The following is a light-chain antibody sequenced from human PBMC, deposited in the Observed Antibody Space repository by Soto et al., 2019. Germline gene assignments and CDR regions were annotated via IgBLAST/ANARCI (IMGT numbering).Light chain of an antibody. CDR2: AAS. J-gene: IGKJ4*01. CDR3: QQYDSYPLT. V-gene: IGKV1-16*01. Sequence: DIQMTQSPSSLSASVGDRVTITCQASQDISNYLGWYQQKPGKAPKLLIYAASSLQSGVPSRFSGSGSGTEFTLTISSLQPEDFATYYCQQYDSYPLTFGGGTKVDIK. CDR1: QDISNY.